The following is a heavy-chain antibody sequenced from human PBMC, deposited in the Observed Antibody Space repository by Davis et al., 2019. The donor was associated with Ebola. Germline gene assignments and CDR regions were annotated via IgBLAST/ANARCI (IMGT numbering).Heavy chain of an antibody. CDR1: GGTFSNTA. CDR2: IIPIFGTA. Sequence: SVKVSCKASGGTFSNTAINRVRQAPGQGLEWMGEIIPIFGTANYAQKFQGRVTITADESTSTAYMELSSLRSEDTAVYYCARAGDLELAWDWFDPWGQGTLVTVSS. J-gene: IGHJ5*02. V-gene: IGHV1-69*13. CDR3: ARAGDLELAWDWFDP. D-gene: IGHD1-1*01.